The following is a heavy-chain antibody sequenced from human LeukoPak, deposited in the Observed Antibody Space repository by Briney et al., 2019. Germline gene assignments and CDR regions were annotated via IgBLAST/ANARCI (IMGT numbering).Heavy chain of an antibody. CDR1: GYTFTGYY. D-gene: IGHD6-19*01. CDR3: ARDVDIAVAGFPDY. Sequence: ASVKVSCKASGYTFTGYYMHWVRQAPGQGLEWMGWINPNSGGTNYAQKFQGRVTMTRDTSISTAYMELSRLRSDDTAVYYCARDVDIAVAGFPDYWGQGTLVTVSS. V-gene: IGHV1-2*02. CDR2: INPNSGGT. J-gene: IGHJ4*02.